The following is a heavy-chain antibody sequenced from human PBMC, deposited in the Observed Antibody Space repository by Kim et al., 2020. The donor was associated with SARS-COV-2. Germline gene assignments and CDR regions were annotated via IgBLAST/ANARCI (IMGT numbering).Heavy chain of an antibody. D-gene: IGHD6-19*01. J-gene: IGHJ4*01. CDR1: GLTFSRYA. Sequence: GGYLRLSCAASGLTFSRYAMNWVRQAPGKGLEWVSAISASGGTTEYADSAKGRFTISRDNSKNTLHLQMNSLRVEDTALYYCAKGLTGIAVTGKLDYW. V-gene: IGHV3-23*01. CDR3: AKGLTGIAVTGKLDY. CDR2: ISASGGTT.